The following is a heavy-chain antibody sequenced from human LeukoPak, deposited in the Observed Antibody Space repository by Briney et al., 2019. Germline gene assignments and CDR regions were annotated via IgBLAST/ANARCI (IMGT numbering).Heavy chain of an antibody. CDR3: VRDSQDYSNYYYYYYGMDV. CDR1: GFTFSSYW. CDR2: IASDGSST. Sequence: PGGSLRLSCAASGFTFSSYWMNWVRQAPGKGLVWVSRIASDGSSTTYADSVKGRFSISRDNAKNSLYLQMNSLRAEDTAVYYCVRDSQDYSNYYYYYYGMDVWGQGTTVTVSS. D-gene: IGHD4-11*01. V-gene: IGHV3-74*01. J-gene: IGHJ6*02.